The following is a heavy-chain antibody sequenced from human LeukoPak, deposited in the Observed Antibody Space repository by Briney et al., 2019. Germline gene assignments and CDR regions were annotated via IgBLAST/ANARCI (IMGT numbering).Heavy chain of an antibody. V-gene: IGHV4-59*08. CDR3: AKGGGWDAFDI. D-gene: IGHD6-19*01. J-gene: IGHJ3*02. CDR1: GGSISSSY. CDR2: TYNSGST. Sequence: PSESLSLTFTISGGSISSSYWIWIRQPPGKGLEWIGYTYNSGSTNYNPSLKSRVTISVDSSKNQFSLRLNSVTAADTAVYYCAKGGGWDAFDIWGQGTMVTVSS.